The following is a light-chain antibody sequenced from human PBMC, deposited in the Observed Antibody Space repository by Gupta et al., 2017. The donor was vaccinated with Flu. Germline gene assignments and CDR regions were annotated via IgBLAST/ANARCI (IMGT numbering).Light chain of an antibody. V-gene: IGLV1-40*01. CDR3: QSYDSSLSGDVV. Sequence: QSVLTQPPTVSGAPGQRVTIACTGSNSNIGAAYNVHWYQQLPGTAPKLLMYDNNKRPSGVPDRFSGSKSGTSASLAITGLQAEDEADYYCQSYDSSLSGDVVFGGGTKLTVL. CDR1: NSNIGAAYN. J-gene: IGLJ2*01. CDR2: DNN.